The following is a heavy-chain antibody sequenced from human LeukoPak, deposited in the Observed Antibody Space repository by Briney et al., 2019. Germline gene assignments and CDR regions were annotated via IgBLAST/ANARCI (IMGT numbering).Heavy chain of an antibody. D-gene: IGHD2-15*01. J-gene: IGHJ6*03. Sequence: GGSLRLSCAASGFTFDDYAMHWVRQAPGKGLEWVSGIRWNSCSIGYADSVKGRFTISRDNAKNSLYLQMNSLRAEDTALYYCAKDNKVVGYYYYYMDVWGKGTTVTVSS. V-gene: IGHV3-9*01. CDR2: IRWNSCSI. CDR3: AKDNKVVGYYYYYMDV. CDR1: GFTFDDYA.